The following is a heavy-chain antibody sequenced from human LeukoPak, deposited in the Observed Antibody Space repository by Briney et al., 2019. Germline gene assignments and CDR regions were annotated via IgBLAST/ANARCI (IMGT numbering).Heavy chain of an antibody. Sequence: ASVKVSCQASGYTFTGYYMNWVRQAPGQGLEWMGRINPNTGGTNYAQNFQGSVTMTRDTSITTVYMELSRLRSDDTAVYYCARVGDGLNDGFDIWGQGTMVTVSS. CDR2: INPNTGGT. CDR3: ARVGDGLNDGFDI. D-gene: IGHD5-24*01. J-gene: IGHJ3*02. V-gene: IGHV1-2*06. CDR1: GYTFTGYY.